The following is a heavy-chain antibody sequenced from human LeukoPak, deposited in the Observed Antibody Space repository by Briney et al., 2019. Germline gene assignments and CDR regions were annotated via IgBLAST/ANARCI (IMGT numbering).Heavy chain of an antibody. CDR1: GGSFSGYY. D-gene: IGHD6-19*01. V-gene: IGHV4-34*01. CDR2: INHSGST. Sequence: SETLSLTCAVYGGSFSGYYWSWIRQPPGNGLEWIGEINHSGSTNYNPSLKSRVTISVDTSKNQFSLKLSSVTAADTAVYYCARVQWLVGYWGQGTLVTVSS. J-gene: IGHJ4*02. CDR3: ARVQWLVGY.